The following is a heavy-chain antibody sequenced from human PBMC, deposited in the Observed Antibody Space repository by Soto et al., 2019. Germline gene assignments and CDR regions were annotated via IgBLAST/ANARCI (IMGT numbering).Heavy chain of an antibody. CDR3: ARSVAAGHFDN. Sequence: QVQLVESGGGLVKPGGSLRLSCAASGFTFSDDYMSWIRQAPGKGLEWVSYISGSGTTKYYADSVKGRFTISWDNAKNSLYLQMNSLRAEDSAVYYCARSVAAGHFDNWGQGTPVTVSS. CDR2: ISGSGTTK. CDR1: GFTFSDDY. J-gene: IGHJ4*02. D-gene: IGHD6-6*01. V-gene: IGHV3-11*01.